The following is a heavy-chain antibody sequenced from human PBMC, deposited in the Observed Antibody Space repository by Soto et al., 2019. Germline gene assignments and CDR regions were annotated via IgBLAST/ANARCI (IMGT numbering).Heavy chain of an antibody. CDR3: AKAIAAAGTVYNYGMDV. CDR2: ISWNSGSI. D-gene: IGHD6-13*01. CDR1: GFTFDDYA. V-gene: IGHV3-9*01. J-gene: IGHJ6*02. Sequence: EVQLVESGGGLVQPGRSLRLSCAASGFTFDDYAMHWVRQAPGKGLEWVSGISWNSGSIGYADSVKGRFTISRDNAKNXPYPQMNSLRAEDTALYYCAKAIAAAGTVYNYGMDVWGQGTTVTVSS.